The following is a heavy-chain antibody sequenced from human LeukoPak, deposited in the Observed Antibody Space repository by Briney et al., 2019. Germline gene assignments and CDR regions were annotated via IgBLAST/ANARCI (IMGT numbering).Heavy chain of an antibody. CDR1: GPIVSTNY. CDR3: AKVRAPGAGTYFTKAIPLPYFDY. V-gene: IGHV3-23*01. Sequence: GGSLRLSCAVSGPIVSTNYMSWVRQAPGKGLEWVSAISGSGGSTYYADSVKGRFTISRDNSKNTLYLQMNSLRAEDTAVYYCAKVRAPGAGTYFTKAIPLPYFDYWGQGTLVTVSS. CDR2: ISGSGGST. D-gene: IGHD2-8*01. J-gene: IGHJ4*02.